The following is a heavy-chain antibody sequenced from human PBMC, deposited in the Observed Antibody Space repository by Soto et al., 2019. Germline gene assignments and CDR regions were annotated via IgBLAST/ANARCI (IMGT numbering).Heavy chain of an antibody. CDR2: IDWDDDK. CDR1: GFSLSTSGMR. D-gene: IGHD5-12*01. V-gene: IGHV2-70*04. J-gene: IGHJ4*02. CDR3: ARILGDGYNFDY. Sequence: SGPTLVNPTQTLTLTCTFSGFSLSTSGMRVSWIRQPPGKALEWLARIDWDDDKFYSTSLKTRLTISKDTSKNQVVLTMTNMDPVDTATYYCARILGDGYNFDYCGQGTLVTVSS.